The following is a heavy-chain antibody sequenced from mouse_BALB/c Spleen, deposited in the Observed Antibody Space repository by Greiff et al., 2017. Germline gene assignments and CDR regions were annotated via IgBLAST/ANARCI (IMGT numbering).Heavy chain of an antibody. CDR3: ARGRDYYGSSYFDY. CDR2: ISSGGST. J-gene: IGHJ2*01. Sequence: EVMLVESGGGLVKPGGSLKLSCAASGFTFSSYAMSWVRQTPEKRLEWVASISSGGSTYYPDSVKGRFTISRDNARNILYLQMSSLRSEDTAMYYCARGRDYYGSSYFDYWGQGTTLTVSS. V-gene: IGHV5-6-5*01. D-gene: IGHD1-1*01. CDR1: GFTFSSYA.